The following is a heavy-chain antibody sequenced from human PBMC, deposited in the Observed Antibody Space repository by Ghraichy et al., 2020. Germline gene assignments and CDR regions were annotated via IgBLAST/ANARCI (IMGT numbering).Heavy chain of an antibody. Sequence: SETLSLTCTVSGGSISSSSYYWGWIRQPPGKGLEWIGSIYYSGSTYYNPSLKSRVTISVDTSKNQFSLKLSSVTAADTAVYYCQGHYYDSSGYSSVDYWGQGTLVTVSS. J-gene: IGHJ4*02. CDR2: IYYSGST. CDR3: QGHYYDSSGYSSVDY. D-gene: IGHD3-22*01. CDR1: GGSISSSSYY. V-gene: IGHV4-39*01.